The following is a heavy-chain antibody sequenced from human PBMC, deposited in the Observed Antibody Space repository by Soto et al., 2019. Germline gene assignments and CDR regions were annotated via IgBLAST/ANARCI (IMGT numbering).Heavy chain of an antibody. CDR2: ISYDGSNK. J-gene: IGHJ6*02. V-gene: IGHV3-30*18. Sequence: SLRLSCAASGFTFSSYGMHWVRQAPGKGLEWVAVISYDGSNKYYADSVKGRFTISRDNSKNTLYLQMNSLRAEDTAVYYCAKARAYYDFWSGYYDGMDVWGQGT. D-gene: IGHD3-3*01. CDR3: AKARAYYDFWSGYYDGMDV. CDR1: GFTFSSYG.